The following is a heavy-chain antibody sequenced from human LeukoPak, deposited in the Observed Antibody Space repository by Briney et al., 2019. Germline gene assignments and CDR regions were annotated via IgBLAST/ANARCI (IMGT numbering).Heavy chain of an antibody. D-gene: IGHD2-2*01. CDR3: AKTIQGYGYAHFDY. CDR2: ISAGGGST. Sequence: GGSLRLSCATSQFTFSNYGMSWVRQDPGKGLEWVSSISAGGGSTYYGDSVKGRFTISRDNSKNTLYLQTNSLRAEDTAVYYCAKTIQGYGYAHFDYWGQGTLVTVSS. CDR1: QFTFSNYG. J-gene: IGHJ4*02. V-gene: IGHV3-23*01.